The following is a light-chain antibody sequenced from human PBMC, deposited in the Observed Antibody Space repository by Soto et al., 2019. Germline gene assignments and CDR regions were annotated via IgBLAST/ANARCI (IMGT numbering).Light chain of an antibody. CDR2: DAS. V-gene: IGKV3-20*01. CDR3: QQYGSSPRT. J-gene: IGKJ1*01. CDR1: QSVSSSY. Sequence: EIVLTQSPGTLSLSPGERATLSCRASQSVSSSYFAWYHQKPGQAPRLLIYDASSRATGIPDRFSGSGSGTDFTLTISRLEPEAFAVYYCQQYGSSPRTFRQGTKVEIK.